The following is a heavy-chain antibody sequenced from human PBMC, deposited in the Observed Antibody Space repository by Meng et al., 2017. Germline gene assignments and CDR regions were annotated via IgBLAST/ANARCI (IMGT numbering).Heavy chain of an antibody. Sequence: GSLRLSCTVSGCSISSYYWSWIRQPPGKGLEWIGYIYYSGSTNYNPSLKSRVTISVDTSKNQFSLKLSSVTAADTAVYYCARGSSGYYYKEYGMDVWGQGTTVTVSS. J-gene: IGHJ6*02. D-gene: IGHD6-19*01. CDR3: ARGSSGYYYKEYGMDV. CDR2: IYYSGST. CDR1: GCSISSYY. V-gene: IGHV4-59*01.